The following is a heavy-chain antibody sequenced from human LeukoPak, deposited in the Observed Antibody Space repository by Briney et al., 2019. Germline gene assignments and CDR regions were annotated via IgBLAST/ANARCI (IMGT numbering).Heavy chain of an antibody. Sequence: GGSLRLSCAASGFTFSSYSMNWVRQAPGKGLEWVSSIRSSSSYIYYADSLKGRFTISRDNAKNSLYLQMNSLRAEDTAVYFCARELRGRFDCWGQGTLVTVSS. J-gene: IGHJ4*02. D-gene: IGHD4-17*01. CDR1: GFTFSSYS. V-gene: IGHV3-21*01. CDR2: IRSSSSYI. CDR3: ARELRGRFDC.